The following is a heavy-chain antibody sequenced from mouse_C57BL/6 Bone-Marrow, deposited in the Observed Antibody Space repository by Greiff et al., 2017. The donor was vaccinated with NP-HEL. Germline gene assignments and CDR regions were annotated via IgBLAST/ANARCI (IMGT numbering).Heavy chain of an antibody. J-gene: IGHJ4*01. CDR3: ATPFYYYGSSYRNYAMDY. CDR2: INPNNGGT. V-gene: IGHV1-26*01. CDR1: GYTFTDYY. Sequence: EVQLQQSGPELVKPGASVKISCKASGYTFTDYYMNWVKQSHGKSLEWIGDINPNNGGTSYNQKFKGKATLTVDKSSSTAYMELRSLTSEDSAVYYCATPFYYYGSSYRNYAMDYWGQGTSVTVSS. D-gene: IGHD1-1*01.